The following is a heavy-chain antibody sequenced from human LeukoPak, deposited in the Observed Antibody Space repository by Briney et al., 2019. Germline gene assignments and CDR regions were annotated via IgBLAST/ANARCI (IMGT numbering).Heavy chain of an antibody. Sequence: GGSLRLSCAASGFTFSSYEMNWVRQAPGKGLEWVSHISSSGSTIYYADSVKGRFTISRDNAKNSLYLQMNSLRAEDTAVYYCARVAYDYVWGSYPLYFDYWGQGTLVTVSS. CDR1: GFTFSSYE. J-gene: IGHJ4*02. D-gene: IGHD3-16*02. CDR3: ARVAYDYVWGSYPLYFDY. CDR2: ISSSGSTI. V-gene: IGHV3-48*03.